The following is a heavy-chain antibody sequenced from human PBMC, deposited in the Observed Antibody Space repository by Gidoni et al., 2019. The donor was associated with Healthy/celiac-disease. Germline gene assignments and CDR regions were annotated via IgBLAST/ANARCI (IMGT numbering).Heavy chain of an antibody. CDR3: ARDISRRYYYYYGMDV. J-gene: IGHJ6*02. Sequence: QVQLQQWGAGLLKPSETLSLTCAVYGGSFRGYYWSWIRQPPGKGLEWIGEINHSGSTNYNPSLKSRVTISVDTSKNQFSLKLSSVTAADTAVYYCARDISRRYYYYYGMDVWGQGTTVTVSS. D-gene: IGHD1-20*01. CDR2: INHSGST. CDR1: GGSFRGYY. V-gene: IGHV4-34*01.